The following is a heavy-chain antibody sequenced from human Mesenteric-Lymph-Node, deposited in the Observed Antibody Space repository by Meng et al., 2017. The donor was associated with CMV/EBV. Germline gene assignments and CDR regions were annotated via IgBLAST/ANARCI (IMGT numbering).Heavy chain of an antibody. CDR3: ATLQGGY. CDR2: INSDGSST. Sequence: GESLKISCAASGFTVNTNYMSWVRQAPGKGLEWVSRINSDGSSTTYADSVKGRFTISRDNAKNTLYLQMNSLRVEDTAVYYCATLQGGYWGQGTLVTVSS. CDR1: GFTVNTNY. D-gene: IGHD1-26*01. V-gene: IGHV3-74*01. J-gene: IGHJ4*02.